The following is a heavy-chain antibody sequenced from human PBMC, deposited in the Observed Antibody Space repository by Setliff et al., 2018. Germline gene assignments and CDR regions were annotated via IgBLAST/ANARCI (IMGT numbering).Heavy chain of an antibody. V-gene: IGHV1-18*01. D-gene: IGHD3-9*01. J-gene: IGHJ4*02. Sequence: ASVKVSCKTSGFMFSTYGLSWVRQAPGQAPEWIGCISGYTGDTNYAPKFRDRVTLTIDPSSTTAYMELRSLKSDDTAFYYCARSSAPSVVLAADFDCWGQGTLVTVSS. CDR1: GFMFSTYG. CDR2: ISGYTGDT. CDR3: ARSSAPSVVLAADFDC.